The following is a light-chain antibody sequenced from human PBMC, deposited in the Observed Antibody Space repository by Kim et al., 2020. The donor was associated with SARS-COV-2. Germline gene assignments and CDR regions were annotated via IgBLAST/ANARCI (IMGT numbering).Light chain of an antibody. CDR1: SSNIGKNA. J-gene: IGLJ3*02. CDR3: AAWDDSPSGWV. V-gene: IGLV1-44*01. Sequence: QSVLTQPPSASGTPGQRVTISCSGSSSNIGKNAVHWYQQLPGAAPKLLISTNHQRPSGVPDRFSGSKSGTSVSLAISGLQSEDEADYYCAAWDDSPSGWVFGGGTQLTVL. CDR2: TNH.